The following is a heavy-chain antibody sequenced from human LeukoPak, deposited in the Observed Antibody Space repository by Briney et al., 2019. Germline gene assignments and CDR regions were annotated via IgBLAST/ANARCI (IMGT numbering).Heavy chain of an antibody. Sequence: GGSLRLSCAASGFTFSSYAMGWVRQAPGKGLEWVSAITASGGNTYYADSVKGRFTISRDNSKNTLYLQVNSLRAEDTAVYYCAKGNGYCYCRYYFDYWGQGTLVTVSS. V-gene: IGHV3-23*01. CDR1: GFTFSSYA. J-gene: IGHJ4*02. CDR2: ITASGGNT. CDR3: AKGNGYCYCRYYFDY. D-gene: IGHD2-21*02.